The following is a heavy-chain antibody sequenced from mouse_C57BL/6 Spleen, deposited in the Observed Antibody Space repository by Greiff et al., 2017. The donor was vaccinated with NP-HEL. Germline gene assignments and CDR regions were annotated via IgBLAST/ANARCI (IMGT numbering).Heavy chain of an antibody. Sequence: EVKLMESGGGLVQPGGSLSLSCAASGFTFTDYYMSWVRQPPGKALEWLGFIRNKANGYTTEYSASVKGRFTISRDNSQSILYLQMNALRAEDSATYYCARHSYYSNYLFAYWGQGTLVTVSA. V-gene: IGHV7-3*01. CDR3: ARHSYYSNYLFAY. D-gene: IGHD2-5*01. J-gene: IGHJ3*01. CDR1: GFTFTDYY. CDR2: IRNKANGYTT.